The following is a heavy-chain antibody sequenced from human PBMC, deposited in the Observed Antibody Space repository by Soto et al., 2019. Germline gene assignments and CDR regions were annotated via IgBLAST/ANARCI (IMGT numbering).Heavy chain of an antibody. CDR3: TRLGYSSGWRDY. CDR1: GLNFSDSV. CDR2: IRRKSNDYAT. Sequence: EVQLVESGGGLVQPGGSLTLSCVASGLNFSDSVVHWVRQASGKGLEWVGRIRRKSNDYATAYVASVRGRFTISRDDSKSTAYLQMNSLNIEDTAVYYCTRLGYSSGWRDYWGQGALVTVSS. D-gene: IGHD6-19*01. J-gene: IGHJ4*02. V-gene: IGHV3-73*02.